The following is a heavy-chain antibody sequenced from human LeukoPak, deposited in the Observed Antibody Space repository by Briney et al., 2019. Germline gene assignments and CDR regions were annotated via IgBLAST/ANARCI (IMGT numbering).Heavy chain of an antibody. CDR3: ARTLSYLHY. CDR1: GFTFSSYS. CDR2: ISSSSSTI. J-gene: IGHJ4*02. V-gene: IGHV3-48*02. D-gene: IGHD5/OR15-5a*01. Sequence: SGGSLRLSCAASGFTFSSYSMNWVRQAPGKGLEWVSYISSSSSTIYYADSVKGRFIISRDNAKNSLYLQMSSLRDEDTAVYYCARTLSYLHYWGEGTLVTVSS.